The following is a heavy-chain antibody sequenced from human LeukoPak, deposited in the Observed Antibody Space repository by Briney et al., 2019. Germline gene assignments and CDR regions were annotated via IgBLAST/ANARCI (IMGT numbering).Heavy chain of an antibody. D-gene: IGHD3-10*01. CDR1: GLSLRTSGVG. Sequence: SGPTLVKPTETLTVTCTFSGLSLRTSGVGVGWIRQPPGKALEWVALIYWDDDTRYSPALKSRLTITRDTSKNQVVLTMTNMDPVDTATYYCTHRVRGSGSPHYWGQGTLVTVSS. CDR3: THRVRGSGSPHY. V-gene: IGHV2-5*02. CDR2: IYWDDDT. J-gene: IGHJ4*02.